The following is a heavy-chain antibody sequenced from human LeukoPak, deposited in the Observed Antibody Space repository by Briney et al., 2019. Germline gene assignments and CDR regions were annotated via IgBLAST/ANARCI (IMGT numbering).Heavy chain of an antibody. Sequence: SGPTLVNPTQTLTLTCTFSGFSLTASGVGVGWIRQPPGKALEWLALIYWDDDYRYSPSLKTRLTITKDTSKNQVVLTMTNMDPVDTATYYCAHSRCSEISPTHIYYHMDVWGKGTTVTVSS. J-gene: IGHJ6*03. D-gene: IGHD3-10*02. CDR2: IYWDDDY. CDR3: AHSRCSEISPTHIYYHMDV. CDR1: GFSLTASGVG. V-gene: IGHV2-5*02.